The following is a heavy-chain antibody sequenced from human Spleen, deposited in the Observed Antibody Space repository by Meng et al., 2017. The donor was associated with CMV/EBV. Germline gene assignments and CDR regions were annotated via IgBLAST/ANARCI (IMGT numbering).Heavy chain of an antibody. CDR3: AGGYSSSYYYYGMDV. J-gene: IGHJ6*02. CDR2: INPNSGDS. Sequence: ASVKVSCKAPGYTFTGYYMHWVRQAPGQGLEWMGWINPNSGDSNYAQKLQDRVTITTDESTSTAYMELSSLRSEDTAVYYCAGGYSSSYYYYGMDVWGQGTTVTVSS. CDR1: GYTFTGYY. V-gene: IGHV1-2*02. D-gene: IGHD6-13*01.